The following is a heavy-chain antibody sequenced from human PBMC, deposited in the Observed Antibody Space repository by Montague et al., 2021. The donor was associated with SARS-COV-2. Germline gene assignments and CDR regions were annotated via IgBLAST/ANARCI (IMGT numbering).Heavy chain of an antibody. CDR3: AKDSYSYGLGYGRDV. CDR2: SSGSDGGT. J-gene: IGHJ6*02. V-gene: IGHV3-23*01. Sequence: SLRLSCAASGFTFSNSAMNWVRQAPGKGLEWVSGSSGSDGGTHYXXSLKGRFTISRDNSKNVLYLQMNSLRAEDTALYYCAKDSYSYGLGYGRDVWGQGTTVTVSS. CDR1: GFTFSNSA. D-gene: IGHD3-10*01.